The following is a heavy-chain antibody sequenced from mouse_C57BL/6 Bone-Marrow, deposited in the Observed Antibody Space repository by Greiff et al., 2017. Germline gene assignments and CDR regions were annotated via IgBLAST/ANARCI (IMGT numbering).Heavy chain of an antibody. CDR2: IWSGGST. D-gene: IGHD2-3*01. CDR1: GFSLTTYG. J-gene: IGHJ2*01. Sequence: VKLMESGPGLVQPSQSLSITCTVSGFSLTTYGDHWVRQSPGTGLEWLGVIWSGGSTDYTAAFISTLRISKDNSKSQVFFKMNRLQADDTAIYYCARGGLLQYWGQDTTLTVSS. V-gene: IGHV2-2*01. CDR3: ARGGLLQY.